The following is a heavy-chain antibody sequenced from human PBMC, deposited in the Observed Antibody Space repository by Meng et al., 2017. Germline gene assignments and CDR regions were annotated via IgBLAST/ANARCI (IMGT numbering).Heavy chain of an antibody. D-gene: IGHD3-16*01. J-gene: IGHJ5*02. CDR2: ISYDGINK. Sequence: QVQLVESGGGVVQPGRSLRLSCAASGFTFSNYAMHWVRQAPGKGLECVAVISYDGINKDYADSVKGRFTISRDNSKNTLYLQMNSLGPEDSAVYYCARGSGGFDPWGQGTLVTVSS. CDR3: ARGSGGFDP. V-gene: IGHV3-30-3*01. CDR1: GFTFSNYA.